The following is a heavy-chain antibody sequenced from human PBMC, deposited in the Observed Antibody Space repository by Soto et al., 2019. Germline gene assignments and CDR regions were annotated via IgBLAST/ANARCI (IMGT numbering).Heavy chain of an antibody. V-gene: IGHV3-53*01. J-gene: IGHJ4*02. CDR1: GFTVSTNY. CDR3: AREVTGGAAYFDS. Sequence: GCLRRACAASGFTVSTNYMNWVRQAPGRGLEWISIIYSGGSTSYADSVRGRFTISRDNSKNTLHLQMNSLRVEDTAVYYCAREVTGGAAYFDSWGQGTLVTVYS. CDR2: IYSGGST. D-gene: IGHD4-4*01.